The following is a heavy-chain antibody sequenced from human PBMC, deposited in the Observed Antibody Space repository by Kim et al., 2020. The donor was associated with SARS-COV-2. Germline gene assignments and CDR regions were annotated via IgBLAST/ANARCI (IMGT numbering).Heavy chain of an antibody. CDR1: GFTFTSCA. V-gene: IGHV1-58*02. J-gene: IGHJ6*02. Sequence: SVKVSCKASGFTFTSCAMQWVRQARGQRLEGIGWIVVGSGNTNYAQKFQERVTITRDMSTSTAYMELSSLRSEDTAVYYCAAGVSQLLGMTTDICVYYYGMDVWGQGTTVTVSS. CDR2: IVVGSGNT. CDR3: AAGVSQLLGMTTDICVYYYGMDV. D-gene: IGHD4-4*01.